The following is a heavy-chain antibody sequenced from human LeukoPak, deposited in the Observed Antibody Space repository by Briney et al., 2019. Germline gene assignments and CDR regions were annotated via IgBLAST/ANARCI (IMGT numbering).Heavy chain of an antibody. V-gene: IGHV4-59*08. CDR1: GGSITTYY. CDR3: ARNIGGLRGFDY. CDR2: ISYTGTT. D-gene: IGHD2/OR15-2a*01. J-gene: IGHJ4*02. Sequence: SETLSLTCTVSGGSITTYYWSWLRQPPGKGLEWIGYISYTGTTNYNPSLKSRVTISVDTSKNQFSLKLNSVTAADTAVYYCARNIGGLRGFDYWGQGTLVTVSS.